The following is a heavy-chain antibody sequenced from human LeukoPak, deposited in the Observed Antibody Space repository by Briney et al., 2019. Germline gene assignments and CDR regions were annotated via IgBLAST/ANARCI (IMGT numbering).Heavy chain of an antibody. CDR1: GGSISSYY. Sequence: ASETLSLTCTVSGGSISSYYWSWIRQPAGKGLEWIGRIYTSGSTNYNPSLKSRVTMSVDTSKNQFSLKLSSVAAADTAVYYCARVGWNYRTLEYWGQGTLVTVSS. CDR2: IYTSGST. CDR3: ARVGWNYRTLEY. J-gene: IGHJ4*02. D-gene: IGHD1-7*01. V-gene: IGHV4-4*07.